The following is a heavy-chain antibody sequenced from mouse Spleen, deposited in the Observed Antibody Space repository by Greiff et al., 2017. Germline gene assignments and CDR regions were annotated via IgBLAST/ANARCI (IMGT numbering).Heavy chain of an antibody. D-gene: IGHD3-1*01. CDR3: ARALGTYDY. V-gene: IGHV1-59*01. J-gene: IGHJ2*01. CDR1: GYTFTSYW. Sequence: VQLQQPGAELVRPGTSVKLSCKASGYTFTSYWMHWVKQRPGQGLEWIGVIDPSDSYTNYNQKFKGKATLTVDTSSSTAYMQLSSLTSEDSAVYYCARALGTYDYWGQGTTLTVSS. CDR2: IDPSDSYT.